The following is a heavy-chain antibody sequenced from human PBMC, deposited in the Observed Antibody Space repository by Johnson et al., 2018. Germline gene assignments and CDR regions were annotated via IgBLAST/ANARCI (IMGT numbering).Heavy chain of an antibody. V-gene: IGHV3-30-3*01. J-gene: IGHJ3*02. CDR1: GFTFSSYA. Sequence: QVQLVESWGGVVQXGRSLRLSCAASGFTFSSYAMHWVRQAPGKGLEWVAVISYDGSNKYYADSVKGRFTISRDNSKNTLYLQMNSLRAEDTAVYYCARGVVVVTDDAFDIWGQGTMVTVSS. D-gene: IGHD2-21*02. CDR2: ISYDGSNK. CDR3: ARGVVVVTDDAFDI.